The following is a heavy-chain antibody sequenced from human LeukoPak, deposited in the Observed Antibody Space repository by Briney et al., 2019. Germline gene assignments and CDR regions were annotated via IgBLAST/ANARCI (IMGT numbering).Heavy chain of an antibody. CDR3: AKDRPNGMDV. V-gene: IGHV3-23*01. CDR2: INGNGDST. J-gene: IGHJ6*02. CDR1: GFTFTNYA. Sequence: GGSLRLSCAASGFTFTNYALSWVRQAPGKGLEWVSGINGNGDSTYYADSVKGRFTISRDNSKNTLYLQMNSLRADDTAVYYCAKDRPNGMDVWGQGTTVTVS.